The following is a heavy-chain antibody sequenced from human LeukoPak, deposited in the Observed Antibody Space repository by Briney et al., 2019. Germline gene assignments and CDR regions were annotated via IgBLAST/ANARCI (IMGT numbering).Heavy chain of an antibody. CDR1: GGFVSSASHY. CDR3: AREGAYYFGLGPFDP. D-gene: IGHD3-10*01. Sequence: SETLSLTCTVSGGFVSSASHYWSWIRQPPGKGLEWIGYVYYSGSTNSNPSLKSRVTISLDTSKNQFSLKLSSVTAADTAVYYCAREGAYYFGLGPFDPWGQGTLVTVSS. J-gene: IGHJ5*02. V-gene: IGHV4-61*01. CDR2: VYYSGST.